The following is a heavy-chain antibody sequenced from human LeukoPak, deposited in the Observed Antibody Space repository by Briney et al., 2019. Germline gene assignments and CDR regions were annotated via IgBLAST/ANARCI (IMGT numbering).Heavy chain of an antibody. Sequence: SETLSLTCTVSGGSISSSSYYWGWIRQPPGKGLEWIGYIYNSGSTNYNPSLKSRVTISVDTSKNQFSLKLTSVTAADTAVYYCARDRELGYWGQGTLVTVSS. CDR3: ARDRELGY. D-gene: IGHD3-10*01. CDR2: IYNSGST. V-gene: IGHV4-61*01. CDR1: GGSISSSSYY. J-gene: IGHJ4*02.